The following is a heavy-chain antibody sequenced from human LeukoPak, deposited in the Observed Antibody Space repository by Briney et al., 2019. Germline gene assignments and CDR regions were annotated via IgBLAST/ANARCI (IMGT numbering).Heavy chain of an antibody. V-gene: IGHV3-23*01. CDR1: GFTFSIYA. J-gene: IGHJ4*02. Sequence: GGSLRLSCAASGFTFSIYAMSWVRQAPGKGLEWVSAITGSGGSTYYADPVKGRFTISRDNSKDTLYLQMNSLRAEDTAIYYCAKDPSRYYDSSGYSHYWGQGTLVTVSS. D-gene: IGHD3-22*01. CDR2: ITGSGGST. CDR3: AKDPSRYYDSSGYSHY.